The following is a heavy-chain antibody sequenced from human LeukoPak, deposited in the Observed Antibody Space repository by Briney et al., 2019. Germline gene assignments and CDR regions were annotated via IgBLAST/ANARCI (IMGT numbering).Heavy chain of an antibody. Sequence: SETLSLTCTVSGGSICNNYYYWGWIRQPPGKGLEWTGSIYYSGSTYYNPSLKSRVTISVDTSKNQFSLKLRSVTAADTAVYYCARQTESYYFDYWGQGTLVTVSS. V-gene: IGHV4-39*01. CDR2: IYYSGST. D-gene: IGHD1-14*01. CDR3: ARQTESYYFDY. J-gene: IGHJ4*02. CDR1: GGSICNNYYY.